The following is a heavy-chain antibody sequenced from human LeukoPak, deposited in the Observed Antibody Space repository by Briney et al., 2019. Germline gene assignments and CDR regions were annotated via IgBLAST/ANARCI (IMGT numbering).Heavy chain of an antibody. CDR2: ISYSGST. CDR1: SGSISSYF. D-gene: IGHD3-10*01. J-gene: IGHJ4*02. Sequence: SETLSLTCTVSSGSISSYFWSWIRQPPGKGLEWIGYISYSGSTNYNPSLKSRVTISVDTSKSQFSLKLSSVTAADTAVYYCARDHGGYFDYWGQGTLVTVSS. V-gene: IGHV4-59*01. CDR3: ARDHGGYFDY.